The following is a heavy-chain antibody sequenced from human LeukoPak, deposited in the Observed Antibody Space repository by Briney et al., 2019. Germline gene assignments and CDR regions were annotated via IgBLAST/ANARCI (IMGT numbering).Heavy chain of an antibody. CDR2: IYYSGST. CDR3: ARHFDGSGRPPRYFDY. CDR1: GGSTSSSSYY. J-gene: IGHJ4*02. D-gene: IGHD3-10*01. V-gene: IGHV4-39*01. Sequence: SETLSLTCTVSGGSTSSSSYYWGWIRQPPGKGLEWIGSIYYSGSTYYNPPLKSRVTISVDTSKNQFSLKLSSVTAADTAVYYCARHFDGSGRPPRYFDYWGQGTLVTVSS.